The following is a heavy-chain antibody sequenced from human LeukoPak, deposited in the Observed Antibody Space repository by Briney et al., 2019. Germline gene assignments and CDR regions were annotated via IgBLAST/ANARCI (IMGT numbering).Heavy chain of an antibody. CDR3: AKRGVVIRVILVGFHKEAYYFDS. CDR2: IGGSGAGT. J-gene: IGHJ4*02. CDR1: GITLSNYG. D-gene: IGHD3-22*01. Sequence: GGSLRLSCAVSGITLSNYGMSWVRQAPGKGLEWVAGIGGSGAGTNYADSVKGRFTISRDNSKDTLYLQMNSLRVEDTAVYFCAKRGVVIRVILVGFHKEAYYFDSWGQGALVTVSS. V-gene: IGHV3-23*01.